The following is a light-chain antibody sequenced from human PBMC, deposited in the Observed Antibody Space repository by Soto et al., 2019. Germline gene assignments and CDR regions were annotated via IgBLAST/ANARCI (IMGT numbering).Light chain of an antibody. CDR3: QHYNNWPLT. CDR2: DAS. V-gene: IGKV3D-15*01. CDR1: QSISTN. J-gene: IGKJ4*01. Sequence: EIVMTQSPAALSVSPGERATLSCRASQSISTNLAWYQQKPGQAPRLLIYDASSRATGIPARFSGSGSGTDFTLTISNLEPEDFAVYYCQHYNNWPLTFGGGTKVEIK.